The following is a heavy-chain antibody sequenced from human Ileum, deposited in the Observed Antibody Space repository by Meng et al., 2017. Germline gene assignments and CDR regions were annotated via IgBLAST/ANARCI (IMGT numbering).Heavy chain of an antibody. CDR1: GGSISSGDYY. V-gene: IGHV4-30-4*01. CDR3: ARENTIFGVVWGSWFDP. D-gene: IGHD3-3*01. CDR2: IYYSGST. J-gene: IGHJ5*02. Sequence: QVQLQESGPGLVKPSQTRSRTCTGSGGSISSGDYYWSWIRQPPGKGLEWIGYIYYSGSTYYNPSLKSRVTISVDTSKNQFSLKLSSVTAADTAVYYCARENTIFGVVWGSWFDPWGQGTLVTVSS.